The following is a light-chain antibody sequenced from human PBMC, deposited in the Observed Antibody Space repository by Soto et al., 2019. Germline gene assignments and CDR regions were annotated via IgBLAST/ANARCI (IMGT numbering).Light chain of an antibody. CDR3: QQSYSTPPT. CDR1: QSISSY. CDR2: AAS. V-gene: IGKV1-39*01. J-gene: IGKJ1*01. Sequence: DIQMTQSPSSLSASVGDSVTITCRASQSISSYLNWYQQKPGKAPKVLIYAASSLQSGVPSRFSGRGSGTDFTLTISSLQPEDFASYFCQQSYSTPPTFGQGTKVEIK.